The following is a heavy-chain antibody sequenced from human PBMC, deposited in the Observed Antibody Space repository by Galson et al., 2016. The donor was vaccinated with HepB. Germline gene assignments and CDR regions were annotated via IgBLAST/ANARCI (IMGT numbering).Heavy chain of an antibody. Sequence: SLRLSCAASGFTLSSYAIHWVRQAPGKGLEWVGLISYDGSNKYYADSVKGRFTISRDNSKNTLYLQMNSLRVEDTAVYYCAKEEGSILRFLEWLSRLDPWGQGTLVTVSS. V-gene: IGHV3-30-3*01. CDR1: GFTLSSYA. CDR2: ISYDGSNK. CDR3: AKEEGSILRFLEWLSRLDP. D-gene: IGHD3-3*01. J-gene: IGHJ5*02.